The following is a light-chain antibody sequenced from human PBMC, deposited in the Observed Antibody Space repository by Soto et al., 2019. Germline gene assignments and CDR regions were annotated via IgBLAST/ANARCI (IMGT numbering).Light chain of an antibody. V-gene: IGKV3-20*01. CDR2: GAS. Sequence: EIVLTQSPGTLSLPPWERATLSCRASQSVSSNYLAWYQQKPGQAPRLLIYGASSRATGIPDRFSGSGSGTDFTLTISRLEPEDFVVYYCQQYGSSPGTFGQGTKVDIK. CDR1: QSVSSNY. CDR3: QQYGSSPGT. J-gene: IGKJ1*01.